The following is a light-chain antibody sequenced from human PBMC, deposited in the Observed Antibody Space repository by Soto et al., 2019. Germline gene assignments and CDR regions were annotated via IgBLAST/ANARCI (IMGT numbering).Light chain of an antibody. CDR2: SAS. V-gene: IGKV3-20*01. Sequence: EVVLTQSPGTLSLSPGERATLSCRASQSINNNLAWYQHKSGQAPRLLIYSASSRAAGFPDRFPGCGSRTGFTLTISRLEPEDFAVYYCQQYGTSRVTFGPGTKVDIK. CDR3: QQYGTSRVT. CDR1: QSINNN. J-gene: IGKJ3*01.